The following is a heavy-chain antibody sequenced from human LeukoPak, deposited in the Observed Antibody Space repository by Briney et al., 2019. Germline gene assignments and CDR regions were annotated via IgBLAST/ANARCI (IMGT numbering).Heavy chain of an antibody. CDR1: GFTFSSYT. D-gene: IGHD3-10*01. CDR2: ISGSGVNT. V-gene: IGHV3-23*01. J-gene: IGHJ4*02. Sequence: GGSLRLSCAASGFTFSSYTMSWVRQAPGKGLEWVSAISGSGVNTYYADSVKGRFTISRDNSKNMLYLQTNSLRAEDTAIYYCAKEGYGSGSYLYNWGQGTLVTVSS. CDR3: AKEGYGSGSYLYN.